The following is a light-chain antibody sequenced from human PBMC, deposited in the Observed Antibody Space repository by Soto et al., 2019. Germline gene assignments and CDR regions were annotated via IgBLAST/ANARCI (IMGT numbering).Light chain of an antibody. V-gene: IGLV2-14*01. CDR3: SSYTSSSTLV. J-gene: IGLJ2*01. CDR2: EVS. Sequence: QSALTQPASVSGSPGQSITISCTGTSSDVGDFDCVSWYQQHPGKAPKLMIYEVSDRPSGVSNRVSGSKSGDTASLTISGLQAEDEADYYCSSYTSSSTLVFGGGTKVTVL. CDR1: SSDVGDFDC.